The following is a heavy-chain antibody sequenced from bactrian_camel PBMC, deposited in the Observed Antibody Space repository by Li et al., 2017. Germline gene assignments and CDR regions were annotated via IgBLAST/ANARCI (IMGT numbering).Heavy chain of an antibody. CDR3: ARDVYDFGREYDY. CDR2: ISSGGTAT. Sequence: VQLVESGGGLVQPGGSLTLSCAASGYDFEGNGMSWVRQVPGKGLEWVSAISSGGTATYYTNSVKGRFAISRDNARNTLYLQLNSLTPEDMAMYYCARDVYDFGREYDYWGQGTQVTVS. D-gene: IGHD1*01. V-gene: IGHV3S40*01. J-gene: IGHJ4*01. CDR1: GYDFEGNG.